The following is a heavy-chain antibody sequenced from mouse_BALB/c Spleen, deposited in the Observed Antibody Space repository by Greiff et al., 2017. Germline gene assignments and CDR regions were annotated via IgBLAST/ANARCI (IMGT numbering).Heavy chain of an antibody. CDR3: ARGCITTVYYAMDY. CDR2: ISSGSSTI. CDR1: GFTFSSFG. J-gene: IGHJ4*01. D-gene: IGHD1-1*01. V-gene: IGHV5-17*02. Sequence: EVQLMESGGGLVQPGGSRKLSCAASGFTFSSFGMHWVRQSPEKGLEWVAYISSGSSTIYNADTVKGRFTISRYNPKNTLFLQMTSLRSEDTAMYYCARGCITTVYYAMDYWGQGTSVTVSS.